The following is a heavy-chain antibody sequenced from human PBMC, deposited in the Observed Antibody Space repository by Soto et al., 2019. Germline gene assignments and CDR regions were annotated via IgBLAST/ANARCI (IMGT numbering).Heavy chain of an antibody. CDR2: ISFDGSSK. V-gene: IGHV3-30-3*01. D-gene: IGHD2-15*01. Sequence: QMELLESGGGLVQPGESLRLSCAASGFTFNYYPMHWVRQAPGKGLEWVAVISFDGSSKYYADSVKGRVTISRDNSKNMLYMQMNRVRPEDAPVSYCARLAAALVAVRSIYPLGGRELLAEVDVWGQGTTVSVSS. CDR1: GFTFNYYP. J-gene: IGHJ6*02. CDR3: ARLAAALVAVRSIYPLGGRELLAEVDV.